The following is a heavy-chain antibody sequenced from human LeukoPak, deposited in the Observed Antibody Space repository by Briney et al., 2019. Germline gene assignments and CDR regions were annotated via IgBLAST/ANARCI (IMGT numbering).Heavy chain of an antibody. D-gene: IGHD4-17*01. J-gene: IGHJ4*02. Sequence: GGSLRLSCAASGFIFTSYSMNWVRQAPGKGLEWVSYISSSSSTIYYADSVKGRFTVSRDNAKNSLHLQMNSLRAEDTAVYYCARQRAGFTVTTSDYWGQGTLVTVSS. V-gene: IGHV3-48*01. CDR2: ISSSSSTI. CDR1: GFIFTSYS. CDR3: ARQRAGFTVTTSDY.